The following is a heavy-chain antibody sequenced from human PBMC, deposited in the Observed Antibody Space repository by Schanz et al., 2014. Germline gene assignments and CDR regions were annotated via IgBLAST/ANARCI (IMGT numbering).Heavy chain of an antibody. CDR2: LIPILDVG. D-gene: IGHD6-19*01. V-gene: IGHV1-69*02. CDR3: ARGGYSSGWYDRDIAHFDY. Sequence: QVQLVQSGAEVKKPGSSVKVSCKASRSTFSSYTISWVRQARGQGLEWVGRLIPILDVGNYAQQFQGRVTMTTDTSTSTAYMELRSLRSDDTAVYYCARGGYSSGWYDRDIAHFDYWGQGTLVTVSS. CDR1: RSTFSSYT. J-gene: IGHJ4*02.